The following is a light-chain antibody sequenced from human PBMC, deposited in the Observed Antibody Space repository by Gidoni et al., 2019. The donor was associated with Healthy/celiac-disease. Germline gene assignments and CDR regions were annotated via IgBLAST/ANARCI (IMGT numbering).Light chain of an antibody. Sequence: DIPLPQSPSSLSASVGDRGTITCRASQGISNYLPWYQQTPGKVPKLLIYAASTVQAGVPSRFRGSGAGTDFTPTSSRLQPEDVATYYCQKYNSAPTFGGGTKVEIK. V-gene: IGKV1-27*01. CDR3: QKYNSAPT. CDR1: QGISNY. J-gene: IGKJ4*01. CDR2: AAS.